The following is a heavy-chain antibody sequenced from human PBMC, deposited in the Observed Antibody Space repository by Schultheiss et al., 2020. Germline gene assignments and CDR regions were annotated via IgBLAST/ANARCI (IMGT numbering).Heavy chain of an antibody. V-gene: IGHV4-30-4*07. Sequence: SQTLSLTCAVSGGSISSGSYYWSWIRQPAGKGLEWIGYIYYSGSTYYNPSLKSRVTISVDTSKNQFSLKLSSVTAADTAVYYCARGESSSCLDVWGQGTTVTVSS. J-gene: IGHJ6*02. CDR1: GGSISSGSYY. D-gene: IGHD6-13*01. CDR2: IYYSGST. CDR3: ARGESSSCLDV.